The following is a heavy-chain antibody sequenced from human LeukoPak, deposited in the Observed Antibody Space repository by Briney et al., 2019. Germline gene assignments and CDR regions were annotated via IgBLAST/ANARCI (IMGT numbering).Heavy chain of an antibody. J-gene: IGHJ4*02. CDR1: GGTFSSYA. CDR3: ARRPDAYDFWSGYYVDY. CDR2: ISAYNGNT. V-gene: IGHV1-18*01. Sequence: ASVKVSCKASGGTFSSYAISWVRQAPGQGLEWMGWISAYNGNTNYAQKLQGRVTMTTDTSTSTAYMELRSLRSDDTAVYYCARRPDAYDFWSGYYVDYWGQGTLVTVSS. D-gene: IGHD3-3*01.